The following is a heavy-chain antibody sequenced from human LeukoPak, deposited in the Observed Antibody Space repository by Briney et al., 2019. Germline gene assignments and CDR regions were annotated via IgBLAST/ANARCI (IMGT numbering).Heavy chain of an antibody. D-gene: IGHD3-22*01. Sequence: PSETLSLTCTVSGGSLRSYYWSWIRQAPGRRLEWIGYTSYSGSGDTKYNPSLQSRVTISVDTSKNQFSLKLSSVTAADTAVYYCARPPNYYDSSGYSDDAFDIWGQGTMVTVSS. CDR1: GGSLRSYY. V-gene: IGHV4-59*08. CDR3: ARPPNYYDSSGYSDDAFDI. CDR2: TSYSGSGDT. J-gene: IGHJ3*02.